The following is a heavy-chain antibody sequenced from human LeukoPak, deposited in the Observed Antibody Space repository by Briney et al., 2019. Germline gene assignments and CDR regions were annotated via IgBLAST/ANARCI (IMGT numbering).Heavy chain of an antibody. D-gene: IGHD3-10*01. V-gene: IGHV4-39*01. CDR3: ARGSTAVRGVFSFDY. CDR1: GGSISSSSYY. CDR2: IYYSGST. J-gene: IGHJ4*02. Sequence: SETLSLTCTVSGGSISSSSYYRGWIRQPPGKGLEWIGSIYYSGSTYYNPSLKSRVTISVDTSKNQFSLKLSSVTAADTAVYYCARGSTAVRGVFSFDYWGQGTLVTVSS.